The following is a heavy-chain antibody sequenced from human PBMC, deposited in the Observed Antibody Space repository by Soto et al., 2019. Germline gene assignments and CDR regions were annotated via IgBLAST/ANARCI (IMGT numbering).Heavy chain of an antibody. CDR2: IYYSGST. J-gene: IGHJ6*03. CDR3: ARDRRITMVRGGRPNYYYYYMDV. Sequence: SETLSLTCTVSGVSISSYYWILIRQPPGKGLEWIGYIYYSGSTNYNPSLKSRVTISVDTSKNQFSLKLSSVTAADTAVYYCARDRRITMVRGGRPNYYYYYMDVWGKGTTVTVS. V-gene: IGHV4-59*12. D-gene: IGHD3-10*01. CDR1: GVSISSYY.